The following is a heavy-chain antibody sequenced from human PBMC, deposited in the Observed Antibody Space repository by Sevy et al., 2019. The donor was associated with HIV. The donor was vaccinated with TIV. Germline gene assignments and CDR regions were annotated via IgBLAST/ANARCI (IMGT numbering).Heavy chain of an antibody. J-gene: IGHJ3*02. CDR1: GGSLSSHY. D-gene: IGHD2-8*02. V-gene: IGHV4-59*11. Sequence: SETLSLTCSVSGGSLSSHYWSWIRQPPGKGLEWIGYIYYTESTNYSPSLKSRVTISLDTSKNQVSLKLRSVSAADTAVYYCARDLGYGYWHAFHIWGQGTMVTVSS. CDR2: IYYTEST. CDR3: ARDLGYGYWHAFHI.